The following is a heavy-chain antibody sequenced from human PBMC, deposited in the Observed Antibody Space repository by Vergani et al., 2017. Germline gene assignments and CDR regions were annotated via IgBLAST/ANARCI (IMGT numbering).Heavy chain of an antibody. Sequence: QVQLQQWGAGLLKPSETLSLTCAVYGGSFSGYYWGWIRQPPGKGLAWIGSIYYSGSTYYNPSLKSRVTISVDTSKNQFSLKLSSVTAADTAVYYCASRANDFWSGYVDYWGQGTLVTVSS. J-gene: IGHJ4*02. CDR1: GGSFSGYY. V-gene: IGHV4-34*01. CDR3: ASRANDFWSGYVDY. CDR2: IYYSGST. D-gene: IGHD3-3*01.